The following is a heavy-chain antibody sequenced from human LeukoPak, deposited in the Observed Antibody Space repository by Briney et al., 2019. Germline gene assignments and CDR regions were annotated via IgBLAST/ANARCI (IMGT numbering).Heavy chain of an antibody. CDR3: ARDSTLVWDLPYYFDY. V-gene: IGHV3-48*04. CDR1: GFSFSTYS. Sequence: GGSLRLSCAASGFSFSTYSMNWVRQAPGKGLEGVAYIGSSGNPIYYADSMKGRFTISRDNAKNSLYLQMNSLRAEDKAVYFCARDSTLVWDLPYYFDYWGQGTLVTVSS. CDR2: IGSSGNPI. J-gene: IGHJ4*02. D-gene: IGHD1-26*01.